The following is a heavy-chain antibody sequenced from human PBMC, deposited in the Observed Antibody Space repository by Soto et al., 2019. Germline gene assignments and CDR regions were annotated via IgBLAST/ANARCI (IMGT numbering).Heavy chain of an antibody. V-gene: IGHV3-33*01. CDR2: IWYDGSNK. D-gene: IGHD4-17*01. J-gene: IGHJ6*02. CDR1: GLTFSSYG. Sequence: LRLSCAASGLTFSSYGMHWVRQAPGKGLEWVAVIWYDGSNKYYADSVKGRFTISRDNSKNTLYLQMNSLRAEDTAVYYCARHDYGDYFLLYYYYGMDVWGQGTTVTVSS. CDR3: ARHDYGDYFLLYYYYGMDV.